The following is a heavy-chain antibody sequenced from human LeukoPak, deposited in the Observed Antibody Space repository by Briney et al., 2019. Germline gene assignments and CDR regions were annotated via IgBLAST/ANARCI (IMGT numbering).Heavy chain of an antibody. CDR3: ARDFLVATITGFSEY. J-gene: IGHJ4*02. CDR2: IKQDGSEK. CDR1: GFTFSSYE. D-gene: IGHD5-24*01. Sequence: PGGSLRLSCAASGFTFSSYEMNWVRQAPGKGLEWVANIKQDGSEKYYVDSVKGRFTISRDNAKNSLYLQMNSLRAEDTAVYYCARDFLVATITGFSEYWGQGTLVTVSS. V-gene: IGHV3-7*01.